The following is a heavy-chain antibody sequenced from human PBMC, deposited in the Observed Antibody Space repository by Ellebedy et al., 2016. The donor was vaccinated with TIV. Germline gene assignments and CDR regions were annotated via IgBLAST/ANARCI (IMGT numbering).Heavy chain of an antibody. CDR1: GFTFSSYW. V-gene: IGHV3-7*01. D-gene: IGHD3-10*01. J-gene: IGHJ4*02. CDR3: ARDHVMGSY. CDR2: INEDGSKK. Sequence: GESLKISXAASGFTFSSYWMHWVRQAPGKGLEWVANINEDGSKKYYVDSVKGRFTISRDNAKNSLYLQMNSLRVEDTAVYYCARDHVMGSYWGQGTLVSVSS.